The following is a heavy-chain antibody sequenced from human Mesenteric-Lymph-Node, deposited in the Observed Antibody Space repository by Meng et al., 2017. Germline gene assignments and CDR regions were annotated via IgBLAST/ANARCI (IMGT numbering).Heavy chain of an antibody. Sequence: QVHLQESGPGLVHPSAPLSLTCTIFGVSISSNTHYWGWIRQSPGKGLEWIGSLFYSGSTYYNPSLKSRLTMSVDTSNNQFSLKLSSVTAADTAVYYCGRQYGDYRGTLDYWGQGTLVTVSS. V-gene: IGHV4-39*01. D-gene: IGHD4-17*01. CDR2: LFYSGST. J-gene: IGHJ4*02. CDR1: GVSISSNTHY. CDR3: GRQYGDYRGTLDY.